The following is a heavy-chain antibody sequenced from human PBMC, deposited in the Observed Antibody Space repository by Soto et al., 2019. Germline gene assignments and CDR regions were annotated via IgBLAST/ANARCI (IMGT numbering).Heavy chain of an antibody. CDR3: ARYCSSTSCYGYYYGMDV. CDR1: GGSISSGGYY. D-gene: IGHD2-2*01. Sequence: QVQLQESGPGLVKPSQTLSLTCTVSGGSISSGGYYWSWIRQHPGKGLEWIGYIYYSGSTYYNPSLKGRVTISVDTSKNQFSLKLSFVTAADTAVYYCARYCSSTSCYGYYYGMDVWGQGTTVTVSS. V-gene: IGHV4-31*03. CDR2: IYYSGST. J-gene: IGHJ6*02.